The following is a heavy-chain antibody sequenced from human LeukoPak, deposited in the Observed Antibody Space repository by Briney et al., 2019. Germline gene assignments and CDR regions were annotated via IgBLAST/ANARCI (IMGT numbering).Heavy chain of an antibody. CDR3: AKTSVSSGWPELFDF. CDR2: ISGSGANT. V-gene: IGHV3-23*01. D-gene: IGHD6-19*01. J-gene: IGHJ4*02. Sequence: GGSLRLSCAASVFTFDRYDMNWVRGARGKGLEWVSGISGSGANTYYANSVKGRFTISRDNSKSTLFLQMDSLRAEDTAKYYCAKTSVSSGWPELFDFWGQGTLVTVSS. CDR1: VFTFDRYD.